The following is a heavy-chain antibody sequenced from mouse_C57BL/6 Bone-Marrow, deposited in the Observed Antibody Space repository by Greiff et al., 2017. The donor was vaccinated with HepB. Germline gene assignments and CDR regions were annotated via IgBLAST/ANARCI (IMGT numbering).Heavy chain of an antibody. CDR1: GYTFTDHE. V-gene: IGHV1-15*01. CDR3: TRRSNYLAWFAY. J-gene: IGHJ3*01. D-gene: IGHD2-5*01. Sequence: QVQLKQSGAELVRPGASVTLSCKASGYTFTDHEMHWVKQTPVHGLEWIGAIDPETGGTAYNQKFKGKAILTADKSSSTAYMELRSLTSEDSAVYYCTRRSNYLAWFAYWGQGTLVTVSA. CDR2: IDPETGGT.